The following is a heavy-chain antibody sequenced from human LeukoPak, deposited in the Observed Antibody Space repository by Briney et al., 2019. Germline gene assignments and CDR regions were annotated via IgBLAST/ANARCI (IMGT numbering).Heavy chain of an antibody. J-gene: IGHJ4*02. CDR3: AREPSWFGESDVFYFDY. V-gene: IGHV1-8*01. D-gene: IGHD3-10*01. CDR2: MNPNSGNT. Sequence: GASVKVSCKASGYTFTSYDINWVRQVTGQGLEWMGWMNPNSGNTGYAQKFQGRVTMTRNTSISTAYMELSSLRSEDTAVYYCAREPSWFGESDVFYFDYWGQGTLVTVSS. CDR1: GYTFTSYD.